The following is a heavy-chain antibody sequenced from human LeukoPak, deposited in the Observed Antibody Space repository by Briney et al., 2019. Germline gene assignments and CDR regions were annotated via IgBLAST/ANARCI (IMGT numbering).Heavy chain of an antibody. Sequence: TGGSLRLSCSASGFTFSSYAMHWVRQAPGNGLEYVSAISSNGGTIYYADSAKGRFTISRDNSKNTLYLQMSSLRVEDTAVYYCVKGSEAYCVSKSDYWGQGTLVTVSS. J-gene: IGHJ4*02. V-gene: IGHV3-64D*09. CDR3: VKGSEAYCVSKSDY. CDR1: GFTFSSYA. CDR2: ISSNGGTI. D-gene: IGHD3-22*01.